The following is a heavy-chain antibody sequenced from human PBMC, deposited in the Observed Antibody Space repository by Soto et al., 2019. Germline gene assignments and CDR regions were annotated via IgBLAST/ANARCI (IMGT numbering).Heavy chain of an antibody. V-gene: IGHV3-9*01. CDR1: GYSFDDYA. D-gene: IGHD3-10*01. CDR3: AKEVNRLVWFGDFFYMDV. Sequence: EAQLVESGGGVAQPGRSLRLSCAGSGYSFDDYAMHWVRQAPGKGLEWVSGISWNSNRVAYADSVKGRFSISRDNVLNALYLEMNSLRPEDTALYYCAKEVNRLVWFGDFFYMDVWGKGATVTVS. CDR2: ISWNSNRV. J-gene: IGHJ6*03.